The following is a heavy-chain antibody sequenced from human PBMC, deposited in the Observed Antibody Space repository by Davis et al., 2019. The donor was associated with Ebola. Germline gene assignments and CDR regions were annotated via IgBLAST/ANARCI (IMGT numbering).Heavy chain of an antibody. V-gene: IGHV3-53*04. CDR1: GGSFSGYY. J-gene: IGHJ4*03. CDR2: IYSGGST. CDR3: ASLSWGGYSYGEEHFEY. D-gene: IGHD5-18*01. Sequence: ETLSLTCAVYGGSFSGYYMSWVRQAPGKGLEWVSVIYSGGSTYYADSVKGRFTISRHNSKNTLYLQMNSLRAEDTAVYYWASLSWGGYSYGEEHFEYRGQGNLVT.